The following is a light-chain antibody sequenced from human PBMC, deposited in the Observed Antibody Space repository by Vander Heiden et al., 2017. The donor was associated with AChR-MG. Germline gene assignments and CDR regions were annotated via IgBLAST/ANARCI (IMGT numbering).Light chain of an antibody. J-gene: IGLJ3*02. CDR1: SSNIGSNT. CDR3: ASWDDSLNGHMV. V-gene: IGLV1-44*01. Sequence: QSVLTQPPSASGTPEQRVTISCSGSSSNIGSNTVSWYQQLPGAAPKLLIYTDHQRPSGVPDRFSASKSGASASLAISGLQSEDEADYFCASWDDSLNGHMVFGGGTKL. CDR2: TDH.